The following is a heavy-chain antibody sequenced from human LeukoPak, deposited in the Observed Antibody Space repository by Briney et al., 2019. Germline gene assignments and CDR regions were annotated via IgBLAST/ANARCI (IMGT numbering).Heavy chain of an antibody. V-gene: IGHV3-23*01. CDR2: ISGGGGST. CDR3: AKAPTSYLPLYYFDY. Sequence: GGSLRLSCAAVSNYAMGWVRQAPGKGLEWVSVISGGGGSTFYADSVKGRFTVSRDDSKNTLYLQMISLRAEDTAVYYCAKAPTSYLPLYYFDYWGQGTLVTVSS. J-gene: IGHJ4*01. CDR1: SNYA. D-gene: IGHD1-14*01.